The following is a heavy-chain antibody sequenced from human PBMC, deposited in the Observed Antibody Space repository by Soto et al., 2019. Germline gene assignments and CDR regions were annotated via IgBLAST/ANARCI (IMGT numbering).Heavy chain of an antibody. D-gene: IGHD4-17*01. CDR2: ISGSGGST. CDR1: GFTFSSYA. V-gene: IGHV3-23*01. J-gene: IGHJ5*02. Sequence: PGGSLRLSCAASGFTFSSYAMSWVRQAPGKGLEWVSAISGSGGSTYYADSVKGRFTISRDNSKNTLYLQMNSLRAEDTAVYYCAKDVADYGDYERFDPWGQGTLVTVSS. CDR3: AKDVADYGDYERFDP.